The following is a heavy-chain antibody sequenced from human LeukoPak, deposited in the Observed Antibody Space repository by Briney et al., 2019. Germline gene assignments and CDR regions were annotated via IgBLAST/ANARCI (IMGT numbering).Heavy chain of an antibody. V-gene: IGHV3-33*01. J-gene: IGHJ3*02. CDR2: IWYDGSND. CDR1: GFTFSSYG. D-gene: IGHD2-15*01. Sequence: GRSLRLSCAASGFTFSSYGMHWVRQAPGKGLEWVAVIWYDGSNDYYANSVKGRFTISRDNSKNTLYLQMNSLRAEDTAVYFCARKNTQDAFDIWGQGTMVTVSP. CDR3: ARKNTQDAFDI.